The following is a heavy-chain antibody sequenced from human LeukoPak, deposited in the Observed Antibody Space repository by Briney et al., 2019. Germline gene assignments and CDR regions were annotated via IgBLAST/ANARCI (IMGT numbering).Heavy chain of an antibody. CDR2: IYHSGST. V-gene: IGHV4-4*02. J-gene: IGHJ3*02. D-gene: IGHD2-21*02. CDR1: GGSISSSNW. CDR3: AGAHCGGDCYSGRAFDI. Sequence: SETLSLTCAVSGGSISSSNWWSWVRQPPGKGLQWIGEIYHSGSTNYNPSLKSRVTISVDKSKNKFSLKLSSVTAADTAVYYCAGAHCGGDCYSGRAFDIWGQGTMVTVSS.